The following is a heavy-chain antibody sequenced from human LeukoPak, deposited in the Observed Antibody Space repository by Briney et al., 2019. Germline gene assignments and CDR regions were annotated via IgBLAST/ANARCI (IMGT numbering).Heavy chain of an antibody. V-gene: IGHV4-31*03. CDR1: GGSISSGGYS. CDR3: ARTLGEAVGVSFDP. CDR2: IYYSGST. Sequence: SETLSLTCTVSGGSISSGGYSWSWIRQHPGKGLEWIGYIYYSGSTYYNPSLKSRVTISVDTSKNQFSLKLSSVTAADTAVYYCARTLGEAVGVSFDPWGQGTLVTVSS. J-gene: IGHJ5*02. D-gene: IGHD6-6*01.